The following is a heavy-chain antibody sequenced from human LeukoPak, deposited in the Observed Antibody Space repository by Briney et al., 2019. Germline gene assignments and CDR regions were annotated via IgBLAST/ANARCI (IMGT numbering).Heavy chain of an antibody. J-gene: IGHJ4*02. CDR1: GFTFRSFG. D-gene: IGHD2-15*01. CDR3: ARIGRDCSGGGCYPPDY. CDR2: IWYDGSNK. V-gene: IGHV3-33*01. Sequence: GGSLRLSCAVSGFTFRSFGMHWVRQAPGKGLEWVAIIWYDGSNKYYTDSVKGRFTVSRDNSKNTLYLQMNSLRAEDTAVYYCARIGRDCSGGGCYPPDYWGQGTLVTVPS.